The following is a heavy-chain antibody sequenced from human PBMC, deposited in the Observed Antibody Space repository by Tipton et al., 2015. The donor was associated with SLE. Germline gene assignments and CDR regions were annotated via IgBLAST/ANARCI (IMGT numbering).Heavy chain of an antibody. V-gene: IGHV4-59*04. CDR1: GGSIRSYY. CDR3: AWTAAAGSFYCYFDL. Sequence: TLSLTCTVSGGSIRSYYWTWIRQPPGKRLEWIAYIYHSGSTYYNPSLKSRLTMSADTSRNQFSLKLTSVTAADTAVYYCAWTAAAGSFYCYFDLWGRGTLDTVSS. D-gene: IGHD6-13*01. CDR2: IYHSGST. J-gene: IGHJ2*01.